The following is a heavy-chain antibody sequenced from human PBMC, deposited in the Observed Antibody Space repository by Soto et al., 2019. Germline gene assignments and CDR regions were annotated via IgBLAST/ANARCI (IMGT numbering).Heavy chain of an antibody. J-gene: IGHJ3*02. CDR2: IIPILGIA. CDR3: ARPSGIGAFDI. V-gene: IGHV1-69*02. CDR1: GGTFSSYT. Sequence: SVKVSCKASGGTFSSYTISWVRQAPGQGLEWMGRIIPILGIANYAQKFQGRVTITADKSTSTAYMELSSLRSEDTAVYYCARPSGIGAFDIWGQGTMVTVSS. D-gene: IGHD6-13*01.